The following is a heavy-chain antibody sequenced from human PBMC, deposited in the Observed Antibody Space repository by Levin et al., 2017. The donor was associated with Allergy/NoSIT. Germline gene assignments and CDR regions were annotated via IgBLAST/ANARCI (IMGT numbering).Heavy chain of an antibody. J-gene: IGHJ3*02. CDR2: ISTTSSYI. Sequence: KGLEWVSSISTTSSYIYYAGSVKGRFTISRDNAKNSLYLQMNSLRAAATAVYYCAREGDCTTTRCYTAAFDIWGQGAMVTVSS. V-gene: IGHV3-21*01. D-gene: IGHD2-2*02. CDR3: AREGDCTTTRCYTAAFDI.